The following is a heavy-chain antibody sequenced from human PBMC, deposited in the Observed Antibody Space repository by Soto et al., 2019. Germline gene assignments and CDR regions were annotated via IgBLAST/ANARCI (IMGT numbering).Heavy chain of an antibody. CDR1: GYTFTSYG. D-gene: IGHD6-6*01. Sequence: GASVKVSCKASGYTFTSYGISWVRQAPGQGLEWMGWISAYNGNTNYAQKLQGRVTMTTDTSTSTAYMELRSLRAEDTAVYYCAKDRSSSSSDPYYYYGMDVWGQGTTVTVSS. CDR3: AKDRSSSSSDPYYYYGMDV. J-gene: IGHJ6*02. CDR2: ISAYNGNT. V-gene: IGHV1-18*01.